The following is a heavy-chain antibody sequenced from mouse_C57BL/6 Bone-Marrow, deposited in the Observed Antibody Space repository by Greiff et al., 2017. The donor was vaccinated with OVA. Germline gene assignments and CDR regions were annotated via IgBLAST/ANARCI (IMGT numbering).Heavy chain of an antibody. CDR1: GYTFTSYW. CDR3: ARHSSKGGYAMDY. J-gene: IGHJ4*01. CDR2: IYPGSGST. D-gene: IGHD1-1*01. V-gene: IGHV1-55*01. Sequence: VQLQQPGAELVKPGASVKMSCKASGYTFTSYWITWVKQRPGQGLEWIGDIYPGSGSTNYNEKFKSKATLTVDTSSSTAYMQLSSLTSEDSAVYYCARHSSKGGYAMDYWGQGTSVTVSS.